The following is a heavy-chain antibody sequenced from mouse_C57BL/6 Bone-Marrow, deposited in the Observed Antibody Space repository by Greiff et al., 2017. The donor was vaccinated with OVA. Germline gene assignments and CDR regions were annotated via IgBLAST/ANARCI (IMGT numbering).Heavy chain of an antibody. CDR2: IDPENGDS. J-gene: IGHJ2*01. CDR3: TTYYSNYVDY. Sequence: VQLKESGAELVRPGASVKLSCTASGFNIKDDYMHWVKQRPEQGLEWIGWIDPENGDSEYASKFQGKATITADTSSNTAYLQLSSLTSEDTAVYYCTTYYSNYVDYWGQGTTLTVSS. V-gene: IGHV14-4*01. CDR1: GFNIKDDY. D-gene: IGHD2-5*01.